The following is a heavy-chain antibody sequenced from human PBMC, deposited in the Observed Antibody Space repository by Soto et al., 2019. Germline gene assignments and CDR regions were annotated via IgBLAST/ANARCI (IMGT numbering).Heavy chain of an antibody. J-gene: IGHJ4*02. CDR2: IIPILGIA. D-gene: IGHD5-18*01. V-gene: IGHV1-69*02. CDR3: ARLVDTADFDY. Sequence: QVQLVQSGAEVKKPGSSVKVSCKASGGTFSSYTISSVRQAPGQGLEWMGRIIPILGIANYVQKFQGRVTITADKTTSTAYMELSSLRSEDTAVYYCARLVDTADFDYWGKGTLVTVSS. CDR1: GGTFSSYT.